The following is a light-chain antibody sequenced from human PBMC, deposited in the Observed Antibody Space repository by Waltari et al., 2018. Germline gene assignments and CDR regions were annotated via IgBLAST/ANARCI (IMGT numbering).Light chain of an antibody. CDR3: QQCNTYS. V-gene: IGKV1-5*03. Sequence: QMPQSPSTLSASVGDRVTITCRASQSINSWLAWSRQKPGKAPKHLVYKASTLEGGVPSRFSGSGSGTEFTLTFSGLQPDDFATYYCQQCNTYSFGQGTKVEIK. CDR1: QSINSW. CDR2: KAS. J-gene: IGKJ1*01.